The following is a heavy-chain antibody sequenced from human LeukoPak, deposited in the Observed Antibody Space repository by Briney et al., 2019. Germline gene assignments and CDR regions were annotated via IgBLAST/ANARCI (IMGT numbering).Heavy chain of an antibody. CDR1: GFTFSSHA. V-gene: IGHV3-23*01. CDR3: ARGTAFDI. J-gene: IGHJ3*02. CDR2: LTSGGTP. Sequence: ESGGSLRLSCAASGFTFSSHAMSWVRQAPGKGLEWFSTLTSGGTPYYADSVRGRFTISRDDSKNTLYLQMNSLRAEDTALYYCARGTAFDIRGQGTMVTVSS.